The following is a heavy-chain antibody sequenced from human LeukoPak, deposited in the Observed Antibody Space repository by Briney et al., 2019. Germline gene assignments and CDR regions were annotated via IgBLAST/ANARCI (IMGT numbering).Heavy chain of an antibody. D-gene: IGHD3-10*01. CDR1: GFTVSGNY. Sequence: PGGSLRLSCAVSGFTVSGNYMSWVRQAPGKGLEWVSLIYSGGTTYYADSVKGRFTISRDNAKNTLYLQMNDLRAEDTAVYYCARAGSFRFDYWGQGTLVTVSS. V-gene: IGHV3-53*01. CDR2: IYSGGTT. J-gene: IGHJ4*02. CDR3: ARAGSFRFDY.